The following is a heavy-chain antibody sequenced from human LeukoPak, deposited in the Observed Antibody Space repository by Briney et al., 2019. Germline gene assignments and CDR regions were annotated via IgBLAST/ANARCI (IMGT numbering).Heavy chain of an antibody. CDR1: GFTFSSYW. J-gene: IGHJ6*02. CDR3: ARGGVLDV. V-gene: IGHV3-7*03. Sequence: GGSLRLSCAASGFTFSSYWMNWARQAPGKGLEWVASINHNGNVNYYVDSVKGRFTISRDNAKNSLYLQMSNLRAEDTAVHFCARGGVLDVWGQGATVTVSS. CDR2: INHNGNVN. D-gene: IGHD3-16*01.